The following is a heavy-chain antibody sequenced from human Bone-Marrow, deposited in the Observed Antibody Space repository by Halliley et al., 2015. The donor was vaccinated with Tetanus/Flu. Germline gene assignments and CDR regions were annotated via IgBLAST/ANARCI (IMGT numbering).Heavy chain of an antibody. D-gene: IGHD3-3*01. Sequence: GKGLGWVGYTYPSGNPNYTPPLNSRLPISVDTSKTQFSLKWNSVTAADTAVYFCARFWSGFDYWGQGTQVAVSS. CDR2: TYPSGNP. CDR3: ARFWSGFDY. J-gene: IGHJ4*02. V-gene: IGHV4-59*12.